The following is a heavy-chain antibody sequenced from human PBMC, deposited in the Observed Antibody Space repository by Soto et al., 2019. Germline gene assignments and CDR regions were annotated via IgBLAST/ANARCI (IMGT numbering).Heavy chain of an antibody. CDR2: VIPIFDTA. Sequence: QVQLVQSGAEVKKPGSSVKVSCKASGSTFSSYAISWVRQAPGQGLEWMGGVIPIFDTADYAQKFQGRVTITADEYTNTAYMELSSLRSVDTAVYYCAGHSSGVPGYYYGMDVWGQGTTVTVSS. V-gene: IGHV1-69*12. CDR3: AGHSSGVPGYYYGMDV. D-gene: IGHD3-22*01. J-gene: IGHJ6*02. CDR1: GSTFSSYA.